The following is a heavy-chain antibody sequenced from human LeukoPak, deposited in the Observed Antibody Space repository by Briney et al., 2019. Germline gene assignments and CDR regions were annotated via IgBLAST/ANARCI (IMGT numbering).Heavy chain of an antibody. Sequence: SVKVSCKASGYTFTSYYMHWVRQAPGQGLEWMGGIIPIFGTANYAQKFQGRVTITADESTSTAYMELSSLRSEDTAVYYCASHRTGVTMVRGVSYVDYWGQGTLVTVSS. CDR3: ASHRTGVTMVRGVSYVDY. J-gene: IGHJ4*02. CDR2: IIPIFGTA. CDR1: GYTFTSYY. D-gene: IGHD3-10*01. V-gene: IGHV1-69*13.